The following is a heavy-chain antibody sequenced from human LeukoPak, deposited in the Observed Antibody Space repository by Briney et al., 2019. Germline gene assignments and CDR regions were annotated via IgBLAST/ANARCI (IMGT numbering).Heavy chain of an antibody. D-gene: IGHD3-22*01. CDR1: GGTFSSYA. Sequence: SVKVSCKASGGTFSSYAISWVRQAPGQGLEWMGGIIPIFGTANYARKFQGRVTITTDESTSTAYMELSSLRSEDTAVYYCARERRYYDSSGYWAYFDYWGQGTLVTVSS. CDR2: IIPIFGTA. J-gene: IGHJ4*02. CDR3: ARERRYYDSSGYWAYFDY. V-gene: IGHV1-69*05.